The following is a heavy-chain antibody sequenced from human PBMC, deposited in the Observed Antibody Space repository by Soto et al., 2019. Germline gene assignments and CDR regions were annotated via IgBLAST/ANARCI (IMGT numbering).Heavy chain of an antibody. CDR3: ATGTSSGYGH. CDR2: IIPIFGTA. CDR1: GGTFSNYA. D-gene: IGHD5-12*01. Sequence: QVQLVQSGAEVKKPGSSVKVSCKTSGGTFSNYAITWVRQAPGQGLEWMGGIIPIFGTAHYAQKFEGRVTIAADESTSSTYMELSSLSSEDTAVYYCATGTSSGYGHWGQGTLVTVSS. J-gene: IGHJ4*02. V-gene: IGHV1-69*12.